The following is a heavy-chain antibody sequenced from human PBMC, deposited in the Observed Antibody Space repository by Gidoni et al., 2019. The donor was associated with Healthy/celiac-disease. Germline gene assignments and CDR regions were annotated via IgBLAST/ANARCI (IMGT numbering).Heavy chain of an antibody. CDR3: ARDRSRFLVTVGMDV. Sequence: EVQPVESGGGLVQPGGSLRLSCAAAGFTFSSYWMHWVRQAPGKGLVWFSRINSDGSSTSYADSVKGRFTISRDNAKNTLYLQMNSLRAEDTAVYYCARDRSRFLVTVGMDVWGQGTTVTVSS. D-gene: IGHD3-3*01. CDR2: INSDGSST. CDR1: GFTFSSYW. J-gene: IGHJ6*02. V-gene: IGHV3-74*01.